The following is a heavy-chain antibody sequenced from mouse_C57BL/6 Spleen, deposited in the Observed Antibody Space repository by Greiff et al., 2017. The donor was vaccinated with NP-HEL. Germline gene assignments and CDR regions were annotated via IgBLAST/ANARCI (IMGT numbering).Heavy chain of an antibody. Sequence: QVQLQQPGAELVKPGASVKLSCKASGYTFTSYWMHWVKQRPGQGLEWIGMIHPNSGSTNYNEKFKSKATLTVDKSSSTAYMQLSSLTSEDSAVYYCARSNGSSYDYYAMDYWGQGTSVTVSS. CDR2: IHPNSGST. V-gene: IGHV1-64*01. D-gene: IGHD1-1*01. CDR1: GYTFTSYW. CDR3: ARSNGSSYDYYAMDY. J-gene: IGHJ4*01.